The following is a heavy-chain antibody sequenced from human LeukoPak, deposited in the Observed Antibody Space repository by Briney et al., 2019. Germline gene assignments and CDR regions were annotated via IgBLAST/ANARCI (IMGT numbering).Heavy chain of an antibody. D-gene: IGHD2/OR15-2a*01. V-gene: IGHV4-39*07. Sequence: NPSETLSLTCTVSGGSISSSSYYWGWIRQPPGKGLEWIGSIYYSGSTYYNPSLKSRVTISVDTSKNQFSLKLSSVTAADTAVYYCARKYPVSAFDIWGQGTMVTVSS. J-gene: IGHJ3*02. CDR1: GGSISSSSYY. CDR2: IYYSGST. CDR3: ARKYPVSAFDI.